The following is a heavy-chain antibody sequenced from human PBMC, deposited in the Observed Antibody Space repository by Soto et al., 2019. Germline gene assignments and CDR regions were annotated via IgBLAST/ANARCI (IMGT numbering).Heavy chain of an antibody. CDR2: ISGSGGST. D-gene: IGHD6-6*01. J-gene: IGHJ3*02. CDR1: GFTFSSYA. V-gene: IGHV3-23*01. CDR3: APPLKQLAPSDAFDI. Sequence: GGSLRLSCAASGFTFSSYATSWVRQAPGKGLEWVSAISGSGGSTYYADSVKGRVTISRDNSKNTLYLQMNSLRAEDTPVYSCAPPLKQLAPSDAFDIWGQVTMVTVSS.